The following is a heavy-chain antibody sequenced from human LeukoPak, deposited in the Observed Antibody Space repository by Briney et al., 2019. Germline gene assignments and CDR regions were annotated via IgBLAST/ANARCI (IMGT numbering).Heavy chain of an antibody. V-gene: IGHV3-15*01. J-gene: IGHJ6*02. CDR2: IKTKTDGGTT. CDR1: GFTFSNAW. D-gene: IGHD3-3*01. Sequence: GGSLRLSCAASGFTFSNAWMSWVRQAPGKGLEWVGRIKTKTDGGTTDYAAPVKGRFTISRDDSRTTLYLLMNSLKTEDTAVYYCTTARVALWSGSYYYYYGLDVWGQGTTVTVSS. CDR3: TTARVALWSGSYYYYYGLDV.